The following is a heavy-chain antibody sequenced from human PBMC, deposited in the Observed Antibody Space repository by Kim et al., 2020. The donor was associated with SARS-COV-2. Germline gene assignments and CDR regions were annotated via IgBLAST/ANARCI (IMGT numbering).Heavy chain of an antibody. CDR3: ARDPGRAFDF. J-gene: IGHJ3*01. CDR1: GFTFSSYA. CDR2: ISYDGSNK. V-gene: IGHV3-30-3*01. Sequence: GRSLRLSCAASGFTFSSYAMHWVRQAPGKGLEWVTVISYDGSNKYYADSVKGRFTISRDNSKNTLYLQMNSLRAEDTAVYYCARDPGRAFDFWGQGTMVTVSS.